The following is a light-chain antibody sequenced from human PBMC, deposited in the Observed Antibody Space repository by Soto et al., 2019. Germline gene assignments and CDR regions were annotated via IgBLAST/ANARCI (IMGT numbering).Light chain of an antibody. J-gene: IGKJ1*01. CDR3: QQYNNWPRAT. CDR1: QSVSSK. CDR2: GAS. Sequence: EVVMTQSPATLSVSPGERATLSCRASQSVSSKLAWYQQKPGQAPRLLIYGASTRATGIAARFSGSGSGTEFTLTISSLQSEDFAVYYCQQYNNWPRATFGQGTKV. V-gene: IGKV3-15*01.